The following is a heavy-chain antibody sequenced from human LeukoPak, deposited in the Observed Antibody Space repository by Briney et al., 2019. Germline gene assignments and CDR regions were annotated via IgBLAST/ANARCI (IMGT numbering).Heavy chain of an antibody. Sequence: PPETLSLTCTVSGYSISSGYYWGWIRQPPGKGLEWIGSIYYSGSTYYNPSLKSRVTISIDTSKNQFSLKLSSVTAADTAVYYCARGNWGTEFDYWGQGTLVTVSS. D-gene: IGHD7-27*01. CDR3: ARGNWGTEFDY. J-gene: IGHJ4*02. CDR2: IYYSGST. CDR1: GYSISSGYY. V-gene: IGHV4-38-2*02.